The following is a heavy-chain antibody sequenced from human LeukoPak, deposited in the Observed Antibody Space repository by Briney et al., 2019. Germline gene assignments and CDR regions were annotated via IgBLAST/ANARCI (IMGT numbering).Heavy chain of an antibody. J-gene: IGHJ4*02. CDR3: VRGAPPGAY. CDR1: GFAVSNTY. CDR2: IYTGGST. V-gene: IGHV3-53*01. Sequence: GGSLRLSCAASGFAVSNTYMIWIRQAPGKGPEWVSVIYTGGSTYYADSVKGRFTISRDNAKDTLYLQMNSLRADDTAVYYRVRGAPPGAYWGQGTLVTVSS.